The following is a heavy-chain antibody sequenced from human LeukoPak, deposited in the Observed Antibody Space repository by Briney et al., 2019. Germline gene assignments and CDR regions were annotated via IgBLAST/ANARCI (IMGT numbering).Heavy chain of an antibody. CDR3: ARRSYYDLDYFDY. V-gene: IGHV3-23*01. CDR2: ITTSGGST. J-gene: IGHJ4*02. Sequence: GGSLRLSCAASGFTFSGFAMSWIRQAPGKGLEWVSTITTSGGSTYYADSVKGRFTISRDNSKNTLYLQMNSLRAEDTAVYYCARRSYYDLDYFDYWGQGTLVTVSS. D-gene: IGHD1-26*01. CDR1: GFTFSGFA.